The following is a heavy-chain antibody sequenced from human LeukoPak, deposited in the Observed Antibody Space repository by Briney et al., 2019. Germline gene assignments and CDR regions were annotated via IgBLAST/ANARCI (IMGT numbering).Heavy chain of an antibody. CDR3: ARVEGSGYNY. CDR1: GYSISSGYY. J-gene: IGHJ4*02. Sequence: PSETLSLTCTVSGYSISSGYYWGWIRQPPGKGLEWIGTIYYSGSTYYNSSLKSRVTISVDTSKNQFSLKVSSVTAADTAVYYCARVEGSGYNYWGQGALVTVSS. D-gene: IGHD5-12*01. CDR2: IYYSGST. V-gene: IGHV4-38-2*02.